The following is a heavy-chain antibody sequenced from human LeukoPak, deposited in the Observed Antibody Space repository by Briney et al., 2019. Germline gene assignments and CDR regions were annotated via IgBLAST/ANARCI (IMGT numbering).Heavy chain of an antibody. D-gene: IGHD5-18*01. CDR1: GFTFSSYA. V-gene: IGHV3-30-3*01. CDR2: ISYDGSNK. Sequence: GGSLRLSCAASGFTFSSYAMHWVRQAPGKGLEWVAVISYDGSNKYYADSVKGRFTISRDNPKNTLYLQMNSLRAEDTAVYYCAKPSGYSYGYEFDYWGQGTLVTVSS. J-gene: IGHJ4*02. CDR3: AKPSGYSYGYEFDY.